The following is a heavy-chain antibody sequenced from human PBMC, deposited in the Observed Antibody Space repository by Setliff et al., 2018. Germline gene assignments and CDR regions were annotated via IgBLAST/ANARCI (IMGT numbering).Heavy chain of an antibody. V-gene: IGHV4-39*02. CDR1: GGSITSGRYY. D-gene: IGHD4-17*01. Sequence: PSETLSLTCTVSGGSITSGRYYWGWIRHPPGQGLEWIASIHYSENTYYNPSLKTRVTISVDTSKTQFSLKLSFVTAADTAVYYCARETTMTYYFYYMDVWGKGTTVTVSS. CDR3: ARETTMTYYFYYMDV. CDR2: IHYSENT. J-gene: IGHJ6*03.